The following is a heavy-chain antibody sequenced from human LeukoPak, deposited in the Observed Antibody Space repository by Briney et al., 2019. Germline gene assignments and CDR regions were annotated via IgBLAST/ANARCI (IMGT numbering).Heavy chain of an antibody. J-gene: IGHJ6*03. CDR2: ISGSGGST. CDR3: GGGSSFPYYYYYMDV. V-gene: IGHV3-23*01. D-gene: IGHD6-6*01. Sequence: GPSLSLSLAVYGSSFISYATGSGSHQPGKWSGWVSAISGSGGSTYYADAVKGRFTISRDNSKNTLYLQMSSLRAEDTAVYYCGGGSSFPYYYYYMDVWGKGTTVTVSS. CDR1: GSSFISYA.